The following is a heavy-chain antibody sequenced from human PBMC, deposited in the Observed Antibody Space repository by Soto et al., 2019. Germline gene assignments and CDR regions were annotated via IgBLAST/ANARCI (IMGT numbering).Heavy chain of an antibody. D-gene: IGHD7-27*01. J-gene: IGHJ4*02. CDR3: ALEPLGRGNFDY. Sequence: SETLSLTCAVSGGSISSSNWWSWVRQPPGKGLEWIGEIYHSGSTNYNPSLKSRVTISVDKSKKQFSLKLSSVTAADTAVYYCALEPLGRGNFDYWGQGTLVTVSS. V-gene: IGHV4-4*02. CDR1: GGSISSSNW. CDR2: IYHSGST.